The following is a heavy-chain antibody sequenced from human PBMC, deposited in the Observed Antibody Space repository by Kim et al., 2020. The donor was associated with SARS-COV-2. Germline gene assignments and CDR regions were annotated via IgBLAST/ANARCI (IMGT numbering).Heavy chain of an antibody. J-gene: IGHJ3*02. CDR1: GDSVSSNSAA. V-gene: IGHV6-1*01. D-gene: IGHD6-13*01. Sequence: SQTLSLTCAISGDSVSSNSAAWNWIRQSPSRGLEWLGRTYYRSRWYNDYAVSVKSRITINPDTSKNQFSLQLNSVTPEDTAVYYCARVDSSSWPPDSFDAFDIWGQGTMVTVSS. CDR3: ARVDSSSWPPDSFDAFDI. CDR2: TYYRSRWYN.